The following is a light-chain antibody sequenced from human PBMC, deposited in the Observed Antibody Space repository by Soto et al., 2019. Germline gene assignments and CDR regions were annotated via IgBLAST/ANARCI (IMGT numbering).Light chain of an antibody. V-gene: IGLV2-11*01. J-gene: IGLJ1*01. Sequence: QSVRTQPRSVSGSPGQSVTISCTGTSSDVGGYYYISWYQHHPGKAPKLMIYDVTKRPSGVPDRFSGSKSGITASLTISGLQAEDEADYYCCSYAGTYTFYVFGSGTKVTVL. CDR3: CSYAGTYTFYV. CDR2: DVT. CDR1: SSDVGGYYY.